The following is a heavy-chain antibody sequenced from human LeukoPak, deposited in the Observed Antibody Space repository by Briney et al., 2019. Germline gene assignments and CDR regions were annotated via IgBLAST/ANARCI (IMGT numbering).Heavy chain of an antibody. V-gene: IGHV3-74*01. J-gene: IGHJ4*02. CDR2: TNNDGSVT. Sequence: GGSLRLSCAASGFTFISYWMHWVRQAPGKGLVWVSRTNNDGSVTNYADSVKGRFTISRDNAKNTLYLQMNSLRAEDTAVYYCARDPSSFGAYFVYWGEGTMLSVPS. D-gene: IGHD3-16*01. CDR1: GFTFISYW. CDR3: ARDPSSFGAYFVY.